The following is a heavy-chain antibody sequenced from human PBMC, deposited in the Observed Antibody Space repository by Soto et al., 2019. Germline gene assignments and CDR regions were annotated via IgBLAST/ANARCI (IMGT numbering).Heavy chain of an antibody. V-gene: IGHV4-39*01. Sequence: SETLSLTCTVSGGSISSNNYYWGWIRQPPGKGLEWIATTYYSGSTYYNPALKSRVSISVDTSKNQFSLKLNSVTAADTALYFCARHNSDSKDWHWFDPWGQGTMVTVSS. CDR2: TYYSGST. D-gene: IGHD3-9*01. J-gene: IGHJ5*02. CDR1: GGSISSNNYY. CDR3: ARHNSDSKDWHWFDP.